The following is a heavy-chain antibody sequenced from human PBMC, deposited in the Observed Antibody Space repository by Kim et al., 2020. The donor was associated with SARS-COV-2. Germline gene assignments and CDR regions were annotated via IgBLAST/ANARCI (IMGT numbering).Heavy chain of an antibody. J-gene: IGHJ5*01. Sequence: GGSLRLSCVGSGFTLDEFALHWVRQAPGKGLEWVAGASWKSGREGYADSVKGRFIISRDNAKNSLYLQMNRLTPEDTALYYCAKDWDSSSWF. V-gene: IGHV3-9*01. D-gene: IGHD6-13*01. CDR3: AKDWDSSSWF. CDR2: ASWKSGRE. CDR1: GFTLDEFA.